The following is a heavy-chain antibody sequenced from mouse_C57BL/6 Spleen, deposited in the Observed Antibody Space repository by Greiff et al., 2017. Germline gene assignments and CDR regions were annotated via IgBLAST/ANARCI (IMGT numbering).Heavy chain of an antibody. V-gene: IGHV1-19*01. CDR1: GYTFTDYY. CDR3: ARASDVYAMDY. CDR2: INPYNGGT. Sequence: EVQLQQSGPVLVKPGASVKMSCKASGYTFTDYYMNWVKQSHGKSLEWIGVINPYNGGTSYNQKFQGKATLTVDKSSSTAYMELNSLTSEDSAVYYCARASDVYAMDYWGQGTSVTVSS. J-gene: IGHJ4*01.